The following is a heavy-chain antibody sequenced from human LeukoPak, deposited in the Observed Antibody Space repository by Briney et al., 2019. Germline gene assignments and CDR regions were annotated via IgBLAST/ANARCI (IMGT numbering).Heavy chain of an antibody. Sequence: SVKVSCKASGGTFSSYTISWVRQAPGQGLEWMGRIIPILGIANYAQKFQGRVTITADKSTSTAYMELSSLRSEDMAVYYCARDPYGVRGVIPRFDPWGQGTLVTVSS. V-gene: IGHV1-69*04. CDR2: IIPILGIA. D-gene: IGHD3-10*01. CDR3: ARDPYGVRGVIPRFDP. J-gene: IGHJ5*02. CDR1: GGTFSSYT.